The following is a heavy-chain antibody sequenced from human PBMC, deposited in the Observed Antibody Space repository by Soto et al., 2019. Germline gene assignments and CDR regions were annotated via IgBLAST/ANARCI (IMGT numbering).Heavy chain of an antibody. J-gene: IGHJ4*02. D-gene: IGHD2-21*01. V-gene: IGHV1-18*04. CDR3: ARDFYPVAYFFDY. CDR1: GYTFTNHG. Sequence: QVQLVQSGAELKKPGASVKVSCKASGYTFTNHGISWVRQAPGQGLEWVGWVSGYNDKTKSAQKFQGGVTMTTDTSTTTAYMELRSLRSDDTAVYFCARDFYPVAYFFDYWGQGTLVTVSS. CDR2: VSGYNDKT.